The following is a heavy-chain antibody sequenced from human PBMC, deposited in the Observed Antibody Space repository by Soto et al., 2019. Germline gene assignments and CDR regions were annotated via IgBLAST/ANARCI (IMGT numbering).Heavy chain of an antibody. CDR3: AHRVLRTVFGLVTTTAIDFDF. Sequence: QITLNESGPTQVKPRQTLTLTCTFSGFSLTTSGVGVGWIRQSPGKAPEWLALIYWDDAKRYSPSLKSRLTITKDTSKNQVVLTMADLDPADTATYYCAHRVLRTVFGLVTTTAIDFDFWGQGTPVAVSS. CDR2: IYWDDAK. J-gene: IGHJ4*02. V-gene: IGHV2-5*02. CDR1: GFSLTTSGVG. D-gene: IGHD3-3*01.